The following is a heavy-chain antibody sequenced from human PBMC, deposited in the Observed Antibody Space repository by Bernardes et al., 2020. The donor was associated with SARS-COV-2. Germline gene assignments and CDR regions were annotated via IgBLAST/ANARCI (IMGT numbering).Heavy chain of an antibody. V-gene: IGHV3-74*01. Sequence: GGSLRLSCAASGFTFSSYWMHWVRQAPGKGLVWVSRIITDGSITTYADSVKGRFTISRDNAKNTLFLQMDSLRAEDTAVYYCARDGSYSFDSWGQGTLVTVSS. J-gene: IGHJ5*01. CDR1: GFTFSSYW. D-gene: IGHD3-10*01. CDR2: IITDGSIT. CDR3: ARDGSYSFDS.